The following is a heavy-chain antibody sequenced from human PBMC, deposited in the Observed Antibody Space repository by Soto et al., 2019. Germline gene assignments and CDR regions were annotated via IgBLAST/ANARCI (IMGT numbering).Heavy chain of an antibody. Sequence: QVQLVESGGGVVQFGRSLRLSCAASGFTFTSYAMHWVRQAPGKGLEWVAAISYHGRDEYYADSVKGRFSISRDNSKNTLNLQMNSLRAEDTAVYYCARGLDQPPVGLYFDTWGQGTLVTVSS. CDR1: GFTFTSYA. CDR2: ISYHGRDE. D-gene: IGHD2-2*01. CDR3: ARGLDQPPVGLYFDT. J-gene: IGHJ4*02. V-gene: IGHV3-30*04.